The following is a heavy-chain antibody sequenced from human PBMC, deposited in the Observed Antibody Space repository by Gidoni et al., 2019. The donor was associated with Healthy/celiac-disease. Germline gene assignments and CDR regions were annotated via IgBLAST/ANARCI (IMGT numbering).Heavy chain of an antibody. Sequence: QVQLVQSGAEVKKPGSSVKVSCKAAGGTFSSYATSWVRQAPGQGREWMVGIIPICGTANYAQMFRCRVTITADKSTSTAYMELSSLRSEDTAVYYCARAVDRLTGDEGGLDYWGQGTLVTVSS. CDR3: ARAVDRLTGDEGGLDY. D-gene: IGHD7-27*01. CDR2: IIPICGTA. V-gene: IGHV1-69*06. CDR1: GGTFSSYA. J-gene: IGHJ4*02.